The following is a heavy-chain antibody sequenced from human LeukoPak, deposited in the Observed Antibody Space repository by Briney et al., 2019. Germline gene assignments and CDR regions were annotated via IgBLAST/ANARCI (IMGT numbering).Heavy chain of an antibody. CDR2: INPSGGST. V-gene: IGHV1-46*01. CDR1: GYTFTSYY. CDR3: AREDNWNYEFDY. D-gene: IGHD1-7*01. Sequence: ASVKVSCKASGYTFTSYYMHWVRQAPGQGLEWMGIINPSGGSTSYAQKCQGRVTMTRDTSTSTVYMGLSSLRSEDTAVYYCAREDNWNYEFDYWGQGTLVTVSS. J-gene: IGHJ4*02.